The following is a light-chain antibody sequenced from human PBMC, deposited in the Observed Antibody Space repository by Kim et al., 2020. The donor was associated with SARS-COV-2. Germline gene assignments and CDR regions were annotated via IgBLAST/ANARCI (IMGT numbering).Light chain of an antibody. CDR3: QAWDSSPAYV. CDR2: QDS. V-gene: IGLV3-1*01. Sequence: SYELTQPPSVSVSPGQTASITCPGDKLGDKYACWYQQKPGQSPVLVIYQDSKRPSGIPERFSGTNSGNTATLTFSGTQAMDEADYYCQAWDSSPAYVFGT. J-gene: IGLJ1*01. CDR1: KLGDKY.